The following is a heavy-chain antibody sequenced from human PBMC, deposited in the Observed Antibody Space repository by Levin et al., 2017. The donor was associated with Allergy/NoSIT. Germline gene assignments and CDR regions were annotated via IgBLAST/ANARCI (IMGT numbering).Heavy chain of an antibody. CDR2: IYWGDDK. D-gene: IGHD4-17*01. J-gene: IGHJ3*02. CDR1: GFSLSPGTVP. CDR3: AHVTTVTPLAVDGYDI. Sequence: SGPTLVKPTQTLTLTCTLSGFSLSPGTVPVAWIRLPPGKALEWLASIYWGDDKRYSPSLKSRLTIITDTPKNQVVLPLTNLDPVDTATYYCAHVTTVTPLAVDGYDIWGQGTMVTVSS. V-gene: IGHV2-5*02.